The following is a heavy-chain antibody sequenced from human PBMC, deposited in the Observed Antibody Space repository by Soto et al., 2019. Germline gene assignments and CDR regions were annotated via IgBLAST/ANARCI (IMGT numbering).Heavy chain of an antibody. CDR2: ISAYNGDT. J-gene: IGHJ4*02. Sequence: QVHLVQSGPEVKKPGASVRVSCKASGYTFTNHGISWVRQAPGQGLEWMGWISAYNGDTKNAQKFQGRVTMTTDTSTSTAYMELRSLRSDDTAMYYCARDPSNSSGYYQFFDSWGQGSLVTVSS. V-gene: IGHV1-18*01. CDR1: GYTFTNHG. CDR3: ARDPSNSSGYYQFFDS. D-gene: IGHD3-22*01.